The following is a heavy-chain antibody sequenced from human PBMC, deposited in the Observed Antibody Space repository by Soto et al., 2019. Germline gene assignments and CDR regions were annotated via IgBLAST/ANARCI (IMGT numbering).Heavy chain of an antibody. Sequence: PSETLSLTCTVSGGSISSYYWSWIRQPPGKGLEWIGYIYYSGSTNYNPSLKSRVTISVDTSKNQFSLKLSSVTAADTAVYYCARVLRIQPDYDFWSGYYKALGAFEIWGQGTMVTVSS. D-gene: IGHD3-3*01. V-gene: IGHV4-59*01. CDR2: IYYSGST. J-gene: IGHJ3*02. CDR1: GGSISSYY. CDR3: ARVLRIQPDYDFWSGYYKALGAFEI.